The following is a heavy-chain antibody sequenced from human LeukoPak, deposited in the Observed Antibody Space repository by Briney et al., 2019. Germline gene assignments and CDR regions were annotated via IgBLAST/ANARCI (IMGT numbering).Heavy chain of an antibody. J-gene: IGHJ4*02. CDR3: ARQMRGMSAAAGDY. CDR2: IYYSGST. D-gene: IGHD6-13*01. V-gene: IGHV4-59*08. Sequence: PSETLSLTCTVSGGSISSYYWNRIRQPPGKGLEWIGYIYYSGSTNYNPSLKSRVTISVDTPKNQFSLELSSVTAADTAVYYCARQMRGMSAAAGDYWGQGTLVTVSS. CDR1: GGSISSYY.